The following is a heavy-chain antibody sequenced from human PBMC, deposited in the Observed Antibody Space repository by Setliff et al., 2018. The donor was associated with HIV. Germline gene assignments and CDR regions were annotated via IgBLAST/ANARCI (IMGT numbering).Heavy chain of an antibody. Sequence: ASVKVSCKASGYTFTSYYMHWVRQAPGQGLEWMGIINPSVGSTSYAQKFQGRVTMTRDTSTSTVYMELSSLRSEDTAVYYCAREYDVLLWIGSQYGRGNLDSWGQGTPVTVSS. CDR2: INPSVGST. D-gene: IGHD3-10*01. V-gene: IGHV1-46*01. CDR1: GYTFTSYY. J-gene: IGHJ4*02. CDR3: AREYDVLLWIGSQYGRGNLDS.